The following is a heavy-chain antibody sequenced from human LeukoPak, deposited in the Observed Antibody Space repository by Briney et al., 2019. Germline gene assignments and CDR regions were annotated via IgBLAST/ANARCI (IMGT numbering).Heavy chain of an antibody. V-gene: IGHV3-7*01. CDR2: IRQDGGQM. CDR1: GFSFSNYW. D-gene: IGHD2/OR15-2a*01. CDR3: ARDRAIDDY. J-gene: IGHJ4*02. Sequence: PGGSLRLSCAASGFSFSNYWMNWVRQAPGKGLEWVANIRQDGGQMNYADSVKGRFTISRDNARNSLYLHMNSLGAEDTAVYYCARDRAIDDYWGQGTLVTVSS.